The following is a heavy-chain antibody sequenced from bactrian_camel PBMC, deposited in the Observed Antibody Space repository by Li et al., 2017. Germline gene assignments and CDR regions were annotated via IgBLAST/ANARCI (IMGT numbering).Heavy chain of an antibody. CDR3: AAGRLRGGRCGVMSGRFPDFAY. CDR2: LDSDGTT. Sequence: HVQLVESGGGSVQTGGSLRLSCAASGYTYTSLCMAWFRQAPGKERVGVAYLDSDGTTIYAASVKGRFTISKDNVKNILYLQMNSLEPEDTATYYCAAGRLRGGRCGVMSGRFPDFAYYSQGTQVTVS. CDR1: GYTYTSLC. J-gene: IGHJ6*01. V-gene: IGHV3S26*01. D-gene: IGHD7*01.